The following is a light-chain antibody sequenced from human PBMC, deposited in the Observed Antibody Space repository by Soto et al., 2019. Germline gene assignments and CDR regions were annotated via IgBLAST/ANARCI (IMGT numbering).Light chain of an antibody. CDR3: VLFMGSGIWV. V-gene: IGLV8-61*01. J-gene: IGLJ3*02. CDR1: SGSVSTSNY. CDR2: STN. Sequence: QTVVTQEPSISVSPGRTVTLTCGLSSGSVSTSNYPSWYQQTPGQAPRTLIYSTNTRSSGVPDHFSGSILGNKAALTITGAQADDESDYYCVLFMGSGIWVFGGGTKLTVL.